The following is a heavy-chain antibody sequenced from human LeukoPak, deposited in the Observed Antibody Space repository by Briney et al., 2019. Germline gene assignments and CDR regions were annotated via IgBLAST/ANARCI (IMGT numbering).Heavy chain of an antibody. Sequence: GASVKVSCKASGGTFSSYAISWVRQAPGQGLEWMGGIIPIFGTANYAQKFQGRVTITADESTSTAYMELSSLRSEDTAVYYCARDQGRYCSGGSCYPGDYWGQGTLVTVSS. D-gene: IGHD2-15*01. V-gene: IGHV1-69*13. CDR1: GGTFSSYA. CDR2: IIPIFGTA. CDR3: ARDQGRYCSGGSCYPGDY. J-gene: IGHJ4*02.